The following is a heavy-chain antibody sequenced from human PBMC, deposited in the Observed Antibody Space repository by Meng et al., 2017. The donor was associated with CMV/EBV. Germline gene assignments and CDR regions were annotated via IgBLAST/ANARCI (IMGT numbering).Heavy chain of an antibody. Sequence: ESPKTPCAASGFTLTSYSMNRVRQAPGKGLEWVSSSSSSSSYIHYADPVKGRFTISRDNAKTSLFLQMNSLRAEDTPVYYCARECGQDWFDPWGQGTLVTVSS. CDR2: SSSSSSYI. CDR3: ARECGQDWFDP. CDR1: GFTLTSYS. V-gene: IGHV3-21*01. J-gene: IGHJ5*02.